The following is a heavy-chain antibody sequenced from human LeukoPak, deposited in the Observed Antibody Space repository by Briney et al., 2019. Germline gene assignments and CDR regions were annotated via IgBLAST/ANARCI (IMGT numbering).Heavy chain of an antibody. Sequence: SETLSLTCAVYGGSFSGYYWSWLRQPPGKGLEWIGEINHSGSTNYSPSLKSRVTISVDTSKNQFSLKLSSVTAADTAVYYCTRPYYYDSSGYPDYWGQETLVTVSS. J-gene: IGHJ4*02. CDR1: GGSFSGYY. CDR3: TRPYYYDSSGYPDY. V-gene: IGHV4-34*01. CDR2: INHSGST. D-gene: IGHD3-22*01.